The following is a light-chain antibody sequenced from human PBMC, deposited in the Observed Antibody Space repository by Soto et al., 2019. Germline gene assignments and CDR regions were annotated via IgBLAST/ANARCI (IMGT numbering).Light chain of an antibody. V-gene: IGKV3-15*01. CDR3: QQYNNWPPVT. CDR1: QSIRSD. Sequence: EVVITQSPATLSVSPGERATLSCRASQSIRSDLAWYQQRPGQAPRLLIYDASTRAAGIPARFIGSGSGTEFTLTISSLQSEDFAVYHCQQYNNWPPVTFGPGTKVDIK. J-gene: IGKJ3*01. CDR2: DAS.